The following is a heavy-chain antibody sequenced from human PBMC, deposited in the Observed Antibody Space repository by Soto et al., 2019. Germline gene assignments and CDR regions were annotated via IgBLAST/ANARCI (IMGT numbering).Heavy chain of an antibody. CDR1: GDSMTKSY. CDR2: IYTSGST. J-gene: IGHJ4*02. V-gene: IGHV4-4*07. CDR3: ARTVGAAYYFDF. D-gene: IGHD1-26*01. Sequence: SETLSLTCTVSGDSMTKSYWSWVWQPAGKGLEWIGRIYTSGSTNYNPSLKSRVTMSIDTSSNHFSLNLKSVTAADTAVYYCARTVGAAYYFDFWGKGALVT.